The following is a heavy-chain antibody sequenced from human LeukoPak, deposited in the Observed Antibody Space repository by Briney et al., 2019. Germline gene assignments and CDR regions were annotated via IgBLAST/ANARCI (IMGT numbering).Heavy chain of an antibody. CDR1: GYTFTGYY. Sequence: ASVKVSCKASGYTFTGYYMHWVRQAPGQGLEWMGWINPNSGGTNYAQKFQGRVTMTRDTSISTAYMELSRLRSDDTAVYYCATVGSNYVRWFDPWGQGTLVTVSS. CDR3: ATVGSNYVRWFDP. D-gene: IGHD4-11*01. V-gene: IGHV1-2*02. CDR2: INPNSGGT. J-gene: IGHJ5*02.